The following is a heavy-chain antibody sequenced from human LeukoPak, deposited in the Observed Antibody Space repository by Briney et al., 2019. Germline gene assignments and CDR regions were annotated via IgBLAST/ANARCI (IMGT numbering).Heavy chain of an antibody. CDR1: GGSFSGYY. Sequence: SETLSLTCAVYGGSFSGYYWSWIRQPPGKGLEWIGEINHSGSTNYNPSLKSRVTISVDTSKNQFSLKLSSVTAADTAVYYCARTHTYDSSGYYYDDAFDIWGQGTMVTVSS. D-gene: IGHD3-22*01. V-gene: IGHV4-34*01. J-gene: IGHJ3*02. CDR3: ARTHTYDSSGYYYDDAFDI. CDR2: INHSGST.